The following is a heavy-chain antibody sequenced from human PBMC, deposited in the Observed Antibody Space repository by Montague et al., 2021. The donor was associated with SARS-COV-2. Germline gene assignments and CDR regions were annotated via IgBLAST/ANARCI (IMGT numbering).Heavy chain of an antibody. CDR2: IYYSGST. Sequence: SETLSLTCTVSGGSISSSSYYWGWIRQPPGKGLGWIGSIYYSGSTHYNPSLKSRVTISVDTSKNQFSLKLSSVTAADTAVYYCARVGRQQLVRLSGMDVWGQGTTVTVSS. CDR1: GGSISSSSYY. V-gene: IGHV4-39*07. D-gene: IGHD6-13*01. J-gene: IGHJ6*02. CDR3: ARVGRQQLVRLSGMDV.